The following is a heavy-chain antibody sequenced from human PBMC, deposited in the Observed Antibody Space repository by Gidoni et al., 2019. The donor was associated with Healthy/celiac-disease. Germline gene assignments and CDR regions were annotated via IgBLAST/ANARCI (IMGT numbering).Heavy chain of an antibody. CDR1: GFTFSSYG. CDR3: AKPYYYDSSGYAFDI. V-gene: IGHV3-30*18. D-gene: IGHD3-22*01. CDR2: ISYDGSNK. Sequence: QVQLVESGGGVVQPGRSLRRSCAASGFTFSSYGMHWVRQAPGKGLEWVAVISYDGSNKYYADSVKGRFTISRDNSKNTLYLQMNSLRAEDTAVYYCAKPYYYDSSGYAFDIWGQGTMVTVSS. J-gene: IGHJ3*02.